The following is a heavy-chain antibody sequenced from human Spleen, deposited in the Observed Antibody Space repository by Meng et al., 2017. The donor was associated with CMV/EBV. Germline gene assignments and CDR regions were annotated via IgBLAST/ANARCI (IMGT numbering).Heavy chain of an antibody. D-gene: IGHD3-10*01. CDR2: ISGSGGNT. V-gene: IGHV3-23*01. CDR3: AKAITMVRGASYYGMDV. Sequence: GESLKISCADSGFTFSSYAMSWVRQAPGKGLEWVSGISGSGGNTYYADSVKGRFTISRDNSKNTLYLQMNSLRAEDTAIYYCAKAITMVRGASYYGMDVWGQGTTVTVSS. CDR1: GFTFSSYA. J-gene: IGHJ6*02.